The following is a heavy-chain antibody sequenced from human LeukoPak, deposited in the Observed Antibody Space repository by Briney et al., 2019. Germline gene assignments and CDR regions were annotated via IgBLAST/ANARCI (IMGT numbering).Heavy chain of an antibody. J-gene: IGHJ4*02. Sequence: SETLSLTCIVSGGSISSYYWSWIRQPAGKGLEWIGYIYYSGSTNYNPSLKSRVTISVDTSKNQFSLKLSSVTAADTAVYYCARDRGLYSGSYYDYWGQGTLVTVSS. CDR1: GGSISSYY. CDR3: ARDRGLYSGSYYDY. V-gene: IGHV4-59*01. D-gene: IGHD1-26*01. CDR2: IYYSGST.